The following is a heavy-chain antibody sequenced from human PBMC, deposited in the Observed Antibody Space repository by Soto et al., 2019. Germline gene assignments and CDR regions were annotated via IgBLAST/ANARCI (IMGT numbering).Heavy chain of an antibody. CDR2: IIPILGIA. Sequence: QVQLVQSGAEVKKPGSSVKVSCKASGGTFSSYTISWVRQAPGQGLEWMGRIIPILGIANYAQKFQGRVTITADKSTSTAYMERSSLRSEDTAVYYCARSLVVVAATPYFQHWGQGTLVTVSS. J-gene: IGHJ1*01. CDR3: ARSLVVVAATPYFQH. D-gene: IGHD2-15*01. V-gene: IGHV1-69*02. CDR1: GGTFSSYT.